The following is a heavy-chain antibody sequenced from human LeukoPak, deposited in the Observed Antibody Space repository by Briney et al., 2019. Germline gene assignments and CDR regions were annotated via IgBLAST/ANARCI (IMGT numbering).Heavy chain of an antibody. D-gene: IGHD5/OR15-5a*01. CDR3: ARENMVSTRDFDY. Sequence: SETLSLTCIVSGGSINSGSYYWGWIRQPPGKGLEWIGSLFYTGNTYYNPSLKSRVSISVDTSKNQFSLKLSSVTAADTAWYCGARENMVSTRDFDYWGQGTLVSVSS. V-gene: IGHV4-39*07. J-gene: IGHJ4*02. CDR2: LFYTGNT. CDR1: GGSINSGSYY.